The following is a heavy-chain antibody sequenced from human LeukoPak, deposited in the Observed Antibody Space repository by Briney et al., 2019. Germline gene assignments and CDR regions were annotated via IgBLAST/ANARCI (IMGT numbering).Heavy chain of an antibody. J-gene: IGHJ5*02. D-gene: IGHD6-13*01. CDR3: ARDPYSSSSGSGGS. Sequence: GGSLRLSCAASGFTFSSYGMYRVRQAPGKGLEWVAVIWYDGRNKHYADSVKGRFTISRDNARNTLFLQMNSLRAEDTAVYYCARDPYSSSSGSGGSWGQGTLVTVSS. V-gene: IGHV3-33*01. CDR1: GFTFSSYG. CDR2: IWYDGRNK.